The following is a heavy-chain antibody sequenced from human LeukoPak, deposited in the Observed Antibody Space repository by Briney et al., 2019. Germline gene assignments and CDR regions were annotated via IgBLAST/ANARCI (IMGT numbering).Heavy chain of an antibody. CDR2: ISTGGSTM. V-gene: IGHV3-48*01. J-gene: IGHJ5*01. Sequence: WGSLTLTCGASGFTFRSYNMSWVRQPPGKGLEWISYISTGGSTMYYADSVKGRFTIARDDAQNSLSLQMNSLTADDTAVYYCIKEAGYCSGGGCYRWFDSWGQGTLVTVSS. CDR1: GFTFRSYN. D-gene: IGHD2-15*01. CDR3: IKEAGYCSGGGCYRWFDS.